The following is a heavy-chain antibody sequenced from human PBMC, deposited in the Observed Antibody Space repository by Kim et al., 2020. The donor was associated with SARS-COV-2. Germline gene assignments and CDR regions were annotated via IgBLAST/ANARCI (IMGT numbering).Heavy chain of an antibody. CDR3: TKDRYCSGGICPLDY. CDR2: ISSNGDNI. J-gene: IGHJ4*02. D-gene: IGHD2-15*01. Sequence: GGSLRLSCAGSGFSFDEYAMHWVRQGPGKGLEWVSGISSNGDNIAYADSVKGRFTISRDNANNFLYLQMNSLRAEDTALYYCTKDRYCSGGICPLDYWGPGALVTVSS. CDR1: GFSFDEYA. V-gene: IGHV3-9*01.